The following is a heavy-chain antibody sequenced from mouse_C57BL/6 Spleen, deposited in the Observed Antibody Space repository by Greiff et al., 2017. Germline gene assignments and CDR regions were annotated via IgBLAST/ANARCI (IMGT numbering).Heavy chain of an antibody. CDR3: ARGITTASYAMDY. Sequence: VQLQQPGAELVMPGASVKLSCKASGYTFTSYWMHWVKQRTGQGLEWIGEIDPSDSYTNYNQKFKGKSALTVDKSSSTAYMQLSSLTSEDSAVYYCARGITTASYAMDYWGQGTSVTVSS. CDR1: GYTFTSYW. CDR2: IDPSDSYT. J-gene: IGHJ4*01. D-gene: IGHD1-2*01. V-gene: IGHV1-69*01.